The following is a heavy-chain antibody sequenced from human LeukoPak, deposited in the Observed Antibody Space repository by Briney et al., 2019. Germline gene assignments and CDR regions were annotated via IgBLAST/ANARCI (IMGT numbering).Heavy chain of an antibody. CDR2: IWYDGSNK. Sequence: GGSLRLSCAASGFTFSSYGMHWVRQAPGKGLEWVAVIWYDGSNKYYADSVKGRFTISRDNSKNTLYLQMNSLRAEDTAVYYCARGMYYYDSSGYYRDAFDIWGQGTMVTASS. J-gene: IGHJ3*02. CDR1: GFTFSSYG. D-gene: IGHD3-22*01. CDR3: ARGMYYYDSSGYYRDAFDI. V-gene: IGHV3-33*01.